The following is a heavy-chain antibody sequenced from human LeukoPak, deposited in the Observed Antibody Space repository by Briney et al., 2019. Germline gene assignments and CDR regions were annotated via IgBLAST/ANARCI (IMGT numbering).Heavy chain of an antibody. CDR3: ARDLRTSGWHTFDY. Sequence: SQTLSLTCAISGDSVSRNNGAWNWIRQSPSRGLEWLGRTYYRSKWYSDYAGSVQGRITISPDTSKNQFSLQLYSVTPEDAAVYYCARDLRTSGWHTFDYWGQGTLVTVSS. J-gene: IGHJ4*02. CDR2: TYYRSKWYS. D-gene: IGHD6-19*01. V-gene: IGHV6-1*01. CDR1: GDSVSRNNGA.